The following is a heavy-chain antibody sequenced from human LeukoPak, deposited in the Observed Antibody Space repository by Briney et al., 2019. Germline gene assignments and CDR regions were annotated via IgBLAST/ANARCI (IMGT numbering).Heavy chain of an antibody. V-gene: IGHV3-21*01. CDR1: GFTFSSYS. J-gene: IGHJ4*02. D-gene: IGHD6-13*01. Sequence: GGSLRLSCAASGFTFSSYSMNWVRQAPGKGLEWVSSISSSSSYIYYADSVKGRFTISRDNAENSLYLQMNSLRAEDTAVYYCARDPGIAAAGGNWGQGTLVTVSS. CDR2: ISSSSSYI. CDR3: ARDPGIAAAGGN.